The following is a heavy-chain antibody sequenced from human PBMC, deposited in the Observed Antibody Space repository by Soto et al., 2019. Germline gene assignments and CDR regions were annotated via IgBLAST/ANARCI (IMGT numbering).Heavy chain of an antibody. Sequence: ESLTISRKGSGYSFTSYWIGLVRQMPGKGLEWMGIIYPGDSDTRYSPSFQGQVTISADKSISTAYLQWSSLKASDTAMYYCARSISNYYYYYGMDVWGQGTTVTVSS. V-gene: IGHV5-51*01. J-gene: IGHJ6*02. D-gene: IGHD4-4*01. CDR3: ARSISNYYYYYGMDV. CDR2: IYPGDSDT. CDR1: GYSFTSYW.